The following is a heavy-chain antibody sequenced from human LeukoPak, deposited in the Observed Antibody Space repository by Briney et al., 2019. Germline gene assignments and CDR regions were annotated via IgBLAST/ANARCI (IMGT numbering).Heavy chain of an antibody. J-gene: IGHJ4*02. Sequence: PGGSLRLSCAASGFTFSNAWMSWVRQAPGKGLESVGRIKSKTDGGTTDYAAPVKGRFTTSRDDSKNTLYLQMNSLKTEDTAVYYCTTAYYYGSGSPSVYWGQGTLVTVSS. D-gene: IGHD3-10*01. CDR3: TTAYYYGSGSPSVY. CDR2: IKSKTDGGTT. CDR1: GFTFSNAW. V-gene: IGHV3-15*01.